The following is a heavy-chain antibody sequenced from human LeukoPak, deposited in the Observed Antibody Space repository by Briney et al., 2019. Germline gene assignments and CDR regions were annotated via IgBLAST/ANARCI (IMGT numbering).Heavy chain of an antibody. CDR2: IYSGGST. D-gene: IGHD3-22*01. J-gene: IGHJ4*02. V-gene: IGHV3-53*01. CDR1: GFTVSSNY. Sequence: GGSLRLSCAASGFTVSSNYMSWVRQAPGKGLEWVSVIYSGGSTYYADSVKGRFTISRDNSKNTLYLQMNSLRAEDTAVYYCAKDPFYYDSSGYYPDYWGQGTLVTVSS. CDR3: AKDPFYYDSSGYYPDY.